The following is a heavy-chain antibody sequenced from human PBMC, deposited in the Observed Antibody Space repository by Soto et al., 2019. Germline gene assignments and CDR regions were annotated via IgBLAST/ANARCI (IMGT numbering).Heavy chain of an antibody. D-gene: IGHD3-22*01. CDR1: GFTFTSSA. CDR2: IVVGSGNT. Sequence: ASVKVSCKASGFTFTSSAVQWVRQARGQRLEWIGWIVVGSGNTNYAQKFQERVTITRDMSTSTAYMELSSLRSEDTAVYYCAADIMYYYDSTGYRYWGQVTLVTVSS. CDR3: AADIMYYYDSTGYRY. V-gene: IGHV1-58*01. J-gene: IGHJ4*02.